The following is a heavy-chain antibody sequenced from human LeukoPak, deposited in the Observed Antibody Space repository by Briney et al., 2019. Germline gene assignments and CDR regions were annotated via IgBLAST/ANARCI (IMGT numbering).Heavy chain of an antibody. CDR2: IYYSGST. V-gene: IGHV4-59*08. Sequence: NPGGSLRLSCAASGFTFSSYWMSWIRQPPGKGLEWIGYIYYSGSTNYNPSLKSRVTISVDTSKNQFSLRLSSVTAADTAVYYCVRHVGSSGWIDYWGQGTLVTVSS. J-gene: IGHJ4*02. CDR3: VRHVGSSGWIDY. CDR1: GFTFSSYW. D-gene: IGHD6-19*01.